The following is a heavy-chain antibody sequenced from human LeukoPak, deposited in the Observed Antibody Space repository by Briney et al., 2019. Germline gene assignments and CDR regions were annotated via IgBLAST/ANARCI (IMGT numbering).Heavy chain of an antibody. CDR3: TRDLTISSPIGI. J-gene: IGHJ4*02. D-gene: IGHD3-9*01. Sequence: GSSVKVSCKASGYTFTGYAMHWVRQAPGQEGEGVGRIYPISGGTNYAQDFQGRVTITRHTSINTAYMKLSRLRSDDTAKYYCTRDLTISSPIGIWGEGTLVTVSA. V-gene: IGHV1-2*06. CDR2: IYPISGGT. CDR1: GYTFTGYA.